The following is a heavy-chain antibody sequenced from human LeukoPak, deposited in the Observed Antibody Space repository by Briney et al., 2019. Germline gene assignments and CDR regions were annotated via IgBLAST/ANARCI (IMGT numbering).Heavy chain of an antibody. CDR1: GYTFTSYG. CDR3: ARDPRDIVVVPAVINFDY. D-gene: IGHD2-2*01. Sequence: ASVKVSCKASGYTFTSYGISWVRQAPGQGLEWMGWISVYNGNTNYAQKLQGRGTMTTDTSTRTAYMELRSLRSGDTAVYYCARDPRDIVVVPAVINFDYWGQGTLVTVSS. J-gene: IGHJ4*02. CDR2: ISVYNGNT. V-gene: IGHV1-18*04.